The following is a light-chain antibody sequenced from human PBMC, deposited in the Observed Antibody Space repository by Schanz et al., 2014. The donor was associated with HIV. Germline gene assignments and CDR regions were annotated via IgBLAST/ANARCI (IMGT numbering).Light chain of an antibody. Sequence: QLVLTQSPSASASLGASVKLTCTLSSGHSTYAIAWHQQQPEKGPRFLMNLNSDGSHNKGDGIPDRFSGTSSGAERYLTISSLQSEDEADYYCQTWDTGIRVFGGGTKLIVL. J-gene: IGLJ3*02. V-gene: IGLV4-69*01. CDR2: LNSDGSH. CDR3: QTWDTGIRV. CDR1: SGHSTYA.